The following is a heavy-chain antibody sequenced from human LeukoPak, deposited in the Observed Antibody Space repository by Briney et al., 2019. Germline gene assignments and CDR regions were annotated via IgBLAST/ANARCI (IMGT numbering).Heavy chain of an antibody. J-gene: IGHJ4*02. CDR3: TRVGYSAYDFGLDN. D-gene: IGHD5-12*01. CDR1: GFTFGGYA. Sequence: GGSLRLSCTTSGFTFGGYAMSWVRQAPGKGLEWVGFIRSKAYGGTTEYAASVKGRFTISRDDSKSIAYLQMNSLKTEDTAVYYCTRVGYSAYDFGLDNWGQGTLVTVSS. V-gene: IGHV3-49*04. CDR2: IRSKAYGGTT.